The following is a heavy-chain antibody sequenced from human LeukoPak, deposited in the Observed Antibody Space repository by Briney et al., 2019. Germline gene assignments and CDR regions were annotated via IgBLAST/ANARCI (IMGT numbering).Heavy chain of an antibody. V-gene: IGHV4-59*01. D-gene: IGHD3-16*01. Sequence: SETLSLTRTVSGGSISSYYWSWIRQPPGKGLEWIGYIYYSGSTNYNPSLKSRVTISVDTSKNQFSLKLSSVTAADTAVYYCARAAGGALFDYWGQGTLVTVSS. J-gene: IGHJ4*02. CDR2: IYYSGST. CDR1: GGSISSYY. CDR3: ARAAGGALFDY.